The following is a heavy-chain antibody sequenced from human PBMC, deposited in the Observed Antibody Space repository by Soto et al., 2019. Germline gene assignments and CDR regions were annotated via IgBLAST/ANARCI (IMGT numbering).Heavy chain of an antibody. V-gene: IGHV4-39*01. J-gene: IGHJ4*02. CDR3: ERLGQKLWLFGPHDY. CDR1: GGSISSSSYY. Sequence: SETLSLTCTVSGGSISSSSYYWGWIRQPPGKGLEWIGSIYYSGSTYYNPSLKSRVTISVDTSKNQFSLKLSSVTAADTAVYYCERLGQKLWLFGPHDYWGQGTLVTVSS. CDR2: IYYSGST. D-gene: IGHD5-18*01.